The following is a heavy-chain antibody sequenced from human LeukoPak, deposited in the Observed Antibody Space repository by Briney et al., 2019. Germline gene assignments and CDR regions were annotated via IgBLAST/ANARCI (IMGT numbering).Heavy chain of an antibody. V-gene: IGHV3-30*18. CDR3: AKDQRDDILTGYYDYYFDY. J-gene: IGHJ4*02. D-gene: IGHD3-9*01. CDR2: ISYDGSNK. Sequence: PGGSLRLSCAASGFTFSSYGMHWVRQAPGKGLEWVAVISYDGSNKYYADSVKGRFTISRDNSKNTLYLQMNSLRAEDTAVYYCAKDQRDDILTGYYDYYFDYWGQGTLDTVSS. CDR1: GFTFSSYG.